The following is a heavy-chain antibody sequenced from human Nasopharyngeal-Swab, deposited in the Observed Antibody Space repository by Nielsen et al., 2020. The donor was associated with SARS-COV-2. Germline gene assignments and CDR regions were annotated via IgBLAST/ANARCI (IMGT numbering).Heavy chain of an antibody. CDR1: GGSISRSSYY. Sequence: SETLSLTCTVSGGSISRSSYYWGWIRQPPGKGLEWIGSIYYSGSIYYNPSLKSRVTISVDTSKNQFSLKLTSVTAADTAVYYCARQQATRVYYGLDVWGQGTTVTVSS. CDR3: ARQQATRVYYGLDV. CDR2: IYYSGSI. V-gene: IGHV4-39*01. J-gene: IGHJ6*02. D-gene: IGHD2-2*01.